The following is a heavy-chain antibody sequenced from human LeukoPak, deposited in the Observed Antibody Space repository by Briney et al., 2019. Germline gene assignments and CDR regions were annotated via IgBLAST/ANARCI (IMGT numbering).Heavy chain of an antibody. Sequence: GGSLRLSCAASGFTFSSYAMSWVRQAPGKGLEWVSAISGSGGSTYYVDSVKGRFTISRDNAKNSLYLQMNSLRAEDTAVYYCARDRGRWELLTPWYWGQGTLVTVSS. CDR1: GFTFSSYA. CDR2: ISGSGGST. D-gene: IGHD1-26*01. J-gene: IGHJ4*02. CDR3: ARDRGRWELLTPWY. V-gene: IGHV3-23*01.